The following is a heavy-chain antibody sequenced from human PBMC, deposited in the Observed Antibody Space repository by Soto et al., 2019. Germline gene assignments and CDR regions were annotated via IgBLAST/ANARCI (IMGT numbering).Heavy chain of an antibody. CDR2: ISYDGSNK. CDR3: AKLDEGGLQYAYYAMDV. D-gene: IGHD2-15*01. CDR1: GFTFSNYG. J-gene: IGHJ6*02. V-gene: IGHV3-30*18. Sequence: LRLPCVASGFTFSNYGMHWVRQAPGKGLEWVAVISYDGSNKYYADSVKGRFTISRDNSKNTLYLQMTSLRTEDTALYYCAKLDEGGLQYAYYAMDVWGQGTTVTVSS.